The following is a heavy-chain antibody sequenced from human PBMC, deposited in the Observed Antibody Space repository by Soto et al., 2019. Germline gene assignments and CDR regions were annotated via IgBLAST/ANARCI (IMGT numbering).Heavy chain of an antibody. CDR2: IYYSGST. D-gene: IGHD3-9*01. Sequence: PSETLSLTCTVSGGSISSGGYYWSWIRQHPGKGLEWIGYIYYSGSTYYNPSLKSRVTISVDTSKNQFSLKLSSVTAADTAVYYCARGTYYDILTGYNWFDPWGQGTLVTVSS. CDR3: ARGTYYDILTGYNWFDP. J-gene: IGHJ5*02. CDR1: GGSISSGGYY. V-gene: IGHV4-61*08.